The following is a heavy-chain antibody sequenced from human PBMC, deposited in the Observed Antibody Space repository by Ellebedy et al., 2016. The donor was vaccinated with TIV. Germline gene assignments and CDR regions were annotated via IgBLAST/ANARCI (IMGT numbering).Heavy chain of an antibody. Sequence: AASVKVPCKVSGYTLTELSIHWVRQAPGKGIEWMGGFDPVNGETIFEQEFQGRVTMTEDTSTDTAYMELSSLRSEDTAIYFCATRSTYSFKESFDMWGQGTMVTVSS. J-gene: IGHJ3*02. CDR2: FDPVNGET. CDR3: ATRSTYSFKESFDM. V-gene: IGHV1-24*01. D-gene: IGHD2-15*01. CDR1: GYTLTELS.